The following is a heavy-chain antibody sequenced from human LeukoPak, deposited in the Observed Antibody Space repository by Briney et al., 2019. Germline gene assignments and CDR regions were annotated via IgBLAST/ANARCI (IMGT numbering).Heavy chain of an antibody. CDR3: ARQLWYGGQEDY. V-gene: IGHV4-39*01. CDR2: SYYSGST. CDR1: GGSISSSSYY. Sequence: SETLSLTCTVSGGSISSSSYYWGWIRQPPGKGLEWIGSSYYSGSTYYNPSLKSRVTISVDTSKNQFSLKLSSVTAADTAVYYCARQLWYGGQEDYWGQGTLVTVSS. J-gene: IGHJ4*02. D-gene: IGHD3-10*01.